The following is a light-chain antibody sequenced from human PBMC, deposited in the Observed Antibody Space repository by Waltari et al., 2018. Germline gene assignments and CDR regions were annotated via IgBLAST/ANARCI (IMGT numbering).Light chain of an antibody. V-gene: IGLV2-14*01. CDR3: SSYTTTSSWV. CDR2: DVS. CDR1: SGDLGHYNF. J-gene: IGLJ3*02. Sequence: QSALTQPASVSGSPGQSITISSTGTSGDLGHYNFVSGYQQEPGRAPKLIVYDVSQRPSGVSNRFSGSKSGNTASLTISGVQAEDEADYYCSSYTTTSSWVFGGGTKLTVL.